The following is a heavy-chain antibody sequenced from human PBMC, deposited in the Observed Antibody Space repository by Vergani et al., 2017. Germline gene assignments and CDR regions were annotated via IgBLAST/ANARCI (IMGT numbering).Heavy chain of an antibody. V-gene: IGHV3-33*01. J-gene: IGHJ4*02. Sequence: QVQLVESGGGVVQPGRSLRLSCAGSGFTFSNYGIHWVRQAPGKGLEWVAVIWYDGSNKYYADSVKGPFSVSRDNSKNTVYLQMNSLRAEDTAVYYCAANFDFWGQGTLVTVSS. CDR2: IWYDGSNK. CDR1: GFTFSNYG. D-gene: IGHD4/OR15-4a*01. CDR3: AANFDF.